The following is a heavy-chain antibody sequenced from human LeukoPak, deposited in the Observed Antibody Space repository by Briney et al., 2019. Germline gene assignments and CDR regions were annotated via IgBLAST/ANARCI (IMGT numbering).Heavy chain of an antibody. J-gene: IGHJ4*02. CDR1: GFTFSSYW. CDR2: INSDGSST. CDR3: ASHTYYYDSSGYKLLDY. D-gene: IGHD3-22*01. V-gene: IGHV3-74*01. Sequence: PGGSLRFSCAASGFTFSSYWMHWVRQAPGKGLVWVSRINSDGSSTSYADSVKGRFTISRDNAKNTLYLQMNSLRAEDTAVYYCASHTYYYDSSGYKLLDYWGQGTLVTVSS.